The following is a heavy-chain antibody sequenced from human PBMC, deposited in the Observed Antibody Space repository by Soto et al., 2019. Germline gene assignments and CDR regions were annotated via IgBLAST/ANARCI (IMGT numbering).Heavy chain of an antibody. Sequence: GGSLRLSCAASGFTFSSYALSWVRQAPGKGLEWVSAISGSATTTVYGNSVKGRFTISRDNAKNSLYLQMNSLRAEDTAVYYCARDEGITGPRGYWGQGTLVTVSS. J-gene: IGHJ4*02. V-gene: IGHV3-23*01. D-gene: IGHD1-20*01. CDR3: ARDEGITGPRGY. CDR1: GFTFSSYA. CDR2: ISGSATTT.